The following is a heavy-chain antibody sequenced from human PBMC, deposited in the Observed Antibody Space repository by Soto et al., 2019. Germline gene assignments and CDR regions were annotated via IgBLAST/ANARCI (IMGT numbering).Heavy chain of an antibody. CDR1: GGSISSGGYY. V-gene: IGHV4-31*03. CDR3: ARYMVSDFWSGYVAFDI. D-gene: IGHD3-3*01. Sequence: SETLSLTCTVSGGSISSGGYYWSWIRQHPGKGLEWIGYIYYSGSTYYNPSLKSRVTISVDTSKNQFSLKLSSVTAADTAVYYCARYMVSDFWSGYVAFDIWGQGTMVTVSS. J-gene: IGHJ3*02. CDR2: IYYSGST.